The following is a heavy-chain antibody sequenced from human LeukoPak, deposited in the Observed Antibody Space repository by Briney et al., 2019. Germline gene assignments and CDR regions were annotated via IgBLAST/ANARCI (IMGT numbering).Heavy chain of an antibody. CDR2: ISGSGGT. Sequence: PGGTLRLSCAASGFTFSSYGMSWVRQAPGKGLEWVSAISGSGGTYYADSVKGRFTISRDNSKNTLYLQINSLRAEDTAVYYCAKQGHYYDSTGYFDYWGQGTLVTVSS. J-gene: IGHJ4*02. D-gene: IGHD3-22*01. CDR3: AKQGHYYDSTGYFDY. V-gene: IGHV3-23*01. CDR1: GFTFSSYG.